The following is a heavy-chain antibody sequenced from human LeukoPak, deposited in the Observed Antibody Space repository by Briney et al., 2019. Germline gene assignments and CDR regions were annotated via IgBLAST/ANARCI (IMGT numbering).Heavy chain of an antibody. CDR3: AREGGSDYDSSGYFDY. V-gene: IGHV3-21*01. D-gene: IGHD3-22*01. Sequence: GSLRLSCAASGFTFSSYSMNWVRQAPGKGLEWVSSISSSSSYIYYADSVKGQFTISRDNAKNSLYLQMNSLRAEDTAVYYCAREGGSDYDSSGYFDYWGQGTLVTVSS. J-gene: IGHJ4*02. CDR1: GFTFSSYS. CDR2: ISSSSSYI.